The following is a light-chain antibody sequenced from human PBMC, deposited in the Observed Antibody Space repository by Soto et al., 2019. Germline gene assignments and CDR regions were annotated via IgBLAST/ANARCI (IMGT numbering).Light chain of an antibody. CDR2: DDR. CDR1: NIGGRS. CDR3: QVWDSSSDHWV. V-gene: IGLV3-21*02. J-gene: IGLJ3*02. Sequence: SYELTQPPSVSVAPGQTARITCGGSNIGGRSVHWYQQKPGQAPILGVYDDRDRPSGIPERFSGSNSGNTATLTISRVEVGDEADYYCQVWDSSSDHWVFGGGTKLTVL.